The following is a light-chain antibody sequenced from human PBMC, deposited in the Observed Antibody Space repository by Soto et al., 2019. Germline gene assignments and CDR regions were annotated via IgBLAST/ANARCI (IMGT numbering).Light chain of an antibody. J-gene: IGKJ1*01. CDR2: LGS. CDR1: QSLVDSTGNNL. V-gene: IGKV2-28*01. Sequence: DIVMTQSPLSLPVTPGEPAYISCRSSQSLVDSTGNNLLDWYLQKPGQSPQLLIYLGSIRASLVPDRLSGSGSGTDFTLQISRVEAEDVGVYYCMQALQTPRTFGQGTKVEIK. CDR3: MQALQTPRT.